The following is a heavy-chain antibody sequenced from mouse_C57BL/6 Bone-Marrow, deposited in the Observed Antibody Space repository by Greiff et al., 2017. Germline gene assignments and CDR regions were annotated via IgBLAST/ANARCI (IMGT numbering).Heavy chain of an antibody. J-gene: IGHJ4*01. Sequence: QVQLQQPGAELVKPGASVKLSCKASGYTFTSYWMHWVKQRPGRGLEWIGRIDPNSGGTKYNEKFKRKATLTVDKPSSTAYMQLSSLTSEDSAVYYCARWITTVVAHYYAMDYWGQGTSVTVSS. CDR1: GYTFTSYW. CDR2: IDPNSGGT. D-gene: IGHD1-1*01. CDR3: ARWITTVVAHYYAMDY. V-gene: IGHV1-72*01.